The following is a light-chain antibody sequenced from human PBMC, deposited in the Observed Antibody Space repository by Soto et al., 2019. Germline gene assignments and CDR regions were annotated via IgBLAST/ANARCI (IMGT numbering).Light chain of an antibody. CDR1: SSDVGGYNY. Sequence: QSALTQPPSASGSPGQSVTISCTGTSSDVGGYNYVSWYQQHTGKAPKLVIYEVSKRPSGVPDRFSGTKSGNTASLNVSGLQAEDEADYYCSSYAGSNNLVFGGGTKLTVL. J-gene: IGLJ2*01. V-gene: IGLV2-8*01. CDR2: EVS. CDR3: SSYAGSNNLV.